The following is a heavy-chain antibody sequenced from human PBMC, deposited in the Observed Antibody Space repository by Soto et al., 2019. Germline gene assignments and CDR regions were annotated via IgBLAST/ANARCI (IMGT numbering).Heavy chain of an antibody. Sequence: QVQLVQSGAEVKKPGSSVKVSCKASGGTFSNYPISWVRQAPGQGLEWMGGIIPIFGTVNYAQKFQGRVTSTANESTSTAEMELCCMRSEDTAVYYGVGVNHRWQHLWYFDLWGRGTLVTVSS. CDR1: GGTFSNYP. V-gene: IGHV1-69*12. D-gene: IGHD2-15*01. J-gene: IGHJ2*01. CDR2: IIPIFGTV. CDR3: VGVNHRWQHLWYFDL.